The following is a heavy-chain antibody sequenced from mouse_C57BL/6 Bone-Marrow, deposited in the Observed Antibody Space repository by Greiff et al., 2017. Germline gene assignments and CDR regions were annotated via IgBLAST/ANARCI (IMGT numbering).Heavy chain of an antibody. D-gene: IGHD1-1*01. Sequence: VQLQQPGAELVMPGASVKLSCKASGYTFTSYWMHWVKQRPGQGLEWIGEIDPSDSYTNYNEKFKGKSTLTVDKSSSTAYMQRSSLTSEDSAVYYCARKGSSPWFAYWGQGTLVTVSA. CDR2: IDPSDSYT. CDR3: ARKGSSPWFAY. CDR1: GYTFTSYW. V-gene: IGHV1-69*01. J-gene: IGHJ3*01.